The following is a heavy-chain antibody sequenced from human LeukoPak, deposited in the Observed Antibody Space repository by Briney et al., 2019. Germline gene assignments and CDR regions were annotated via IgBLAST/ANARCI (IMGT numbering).Heavy chain of an antibody. J-gene: IGHJ4*02. D-gene: IGHD4-17*01. CDR3: ARGEAYTVTTSDY. CDR2: MNHNSGNT. V-gene: IGHV1-8*01. CDR1: GYTFTSYD. Sequence: GASVKVSCKASGYTFTSYDINWVRPATGQGREWMGWMNHNSGNTGYAQKFQGRVTMTRNTSISTAYMELSSLTSEDTAVHYCARGEAYTVTTSDYWGQGTLVTVSS.